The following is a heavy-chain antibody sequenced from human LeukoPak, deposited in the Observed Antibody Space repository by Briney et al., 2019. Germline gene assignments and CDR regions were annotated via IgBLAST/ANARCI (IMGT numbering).Heavy chain of an antibody. Sequence: ASVKVSCKASGYTFTSYGISWVRQAPGQGLEWMGWISAYNGNTNYAQKLQGRVTMTTDTSTSTAYMELRSLRSDDTAVYYCARDRGPVVVITEVAVLDPWGQGTLVTVSS. CDR3: ARDRGPVVVITEVAVLDP. J-gene: IGHJ5*02. V-gene: IGHV1-18*01. D-gene: IGHD3-22*01. CDR2: ISAYNGNT. CDR1: GYTFTSYG.